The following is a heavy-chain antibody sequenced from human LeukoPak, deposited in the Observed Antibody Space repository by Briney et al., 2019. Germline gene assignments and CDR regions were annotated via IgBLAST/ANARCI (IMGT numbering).Heavy chain of an antibody. V-gene: IGHV3-23*01. J-gene: IGHJ4*02. Sequence: PGGSLSLSCAASGFTFSNSAMTWVRQAPGKGLEWVSTITGSYDRTYYADSVKGRSTISRDYSRNTLHFQMNSLRVEDTAMYYCAKGPHVGSGYHPDYWGQGTLVTVSS. CDR1: GFTFSNSA. CDR2: ITGSYDRT. CDR3: AKGPHVGSGYHPDY. D-gene: IGHD3-22*01.